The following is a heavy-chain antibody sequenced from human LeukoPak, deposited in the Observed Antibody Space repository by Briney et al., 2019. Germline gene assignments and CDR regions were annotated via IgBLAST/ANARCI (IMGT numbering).Heavy chain of an antibody. Sequence: GASVKVSCKASGYTFTGYYMHWVRQAPGQGLEWMGWINPNSGGTNYAQKFQGRVTMTRYTSISTAYMELSRLRSDDTAVYYCARDRAVVVVAAILSYWGQGTLVTVSS. CDR2: INPNSGGT. CDR3: ARDRAVVVVAAILSY. V-gene: IGHV1-2*02. CDR1: GYTFTGYY. D-gene: IGHD2-15*01. J-gene: IGHJ4*02.